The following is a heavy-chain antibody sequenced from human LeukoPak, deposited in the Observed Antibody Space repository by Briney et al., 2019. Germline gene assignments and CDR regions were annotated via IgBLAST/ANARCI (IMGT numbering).Heavy chain of an antibody. CDR3: ASGLRAVWIQLSGPDY. V-gene: IGHV3-53*01. J-gene: IGHJ4*02. CDR2: IYSGGST. CDR1: GFSVSSNY. D-gene: IGHD5-18*01. Sequence: QPGGSLRLSCAASGFSVSSNYMSWVRQAPGKGLEWVSLIYSGGSTEYADSVKGRFTISRDTSKNTLYLQMNSLRPEDTAVYYCASGLRAVWIQLSGPDYWGQGTLVTVSS.